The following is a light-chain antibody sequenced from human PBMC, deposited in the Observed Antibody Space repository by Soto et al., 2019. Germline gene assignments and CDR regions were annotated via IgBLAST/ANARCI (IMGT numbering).Light chain of an antibody. J-gene: IGKJ1*01. CDR2: SAS. CDR1: QSVSIN. Sequence: EIVMTQSPATLSVSPGERATLSCRASQSVSINLAWYQQKPGQAPRLLIYSASTRATGIPARFSGSGSGTEFTLTISSLQSEDFAVYYCQHFNNWPPLFGQGTKVDI. V-gene: IGKV3-15*01. CDR3: QHFNNWPPL.